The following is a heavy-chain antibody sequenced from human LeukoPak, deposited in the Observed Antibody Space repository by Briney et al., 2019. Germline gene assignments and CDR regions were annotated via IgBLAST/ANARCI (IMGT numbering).Heavy chain of an antibody. CDR1: GYTFTGYY. V-gene: IGHV1-2*02. D-gene: IGHD2-21*02. J-gene: IGHJ5*02. CDR2: INPNSGGT. Sequence: ASVKVSCKASGYTFTGYYMHWVRQAPGQGLERMGWINPNSGGTNYAQKFQGRVTMTRDTSISTAYMELSRLRSDDTAVYYCARSVVTATYNWFDPWGQGTLVTVSS. CDR3: ARSVVTATYNWFDP.